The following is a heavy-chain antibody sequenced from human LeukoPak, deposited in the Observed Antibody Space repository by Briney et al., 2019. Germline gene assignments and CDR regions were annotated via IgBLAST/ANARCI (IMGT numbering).Heavy chain of an antibody. CDR1: GGSISSYY. D-gene: IGHD2-2*01. V-gene: IGHV4-4*07. CDR2: IFTSGST. J-gene: IGHJ4*02. Sequence: PSETLSLTCTVSGGSISSYYWSWLRQPAGKGLEWIGRIFTSGSTNYNPSLKSRVTMSVDTSKNQFSLTLTSVTAADTALYYCARSPGPYQLPTPYYLDYWGQGTLVTVSS. CDR3: ARSPGPYQLPTPYYLDY.